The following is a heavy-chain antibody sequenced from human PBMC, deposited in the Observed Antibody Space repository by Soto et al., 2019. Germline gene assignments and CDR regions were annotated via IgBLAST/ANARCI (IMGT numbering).Heavy chain of an antibody. J-gene: IGHJ6*02. CDR1: GYTFTSYD. Sequence: ASVKVSCKASGYTFTSYDINWVRQATGQGLEWMGWMNPNSGNTGYAQKFQGRVTMTRSTSISTAYMELSSLRSEDTAVYYCARGRFWSGYYNYYYGMDVWGQGTTVTVSS. CDR2: MNPNSGNT. V-gene: IGHV1-8*01. CDR3: ARGRFWSGYYNYYYGMDV. D-gene: IGHD3-3*01.